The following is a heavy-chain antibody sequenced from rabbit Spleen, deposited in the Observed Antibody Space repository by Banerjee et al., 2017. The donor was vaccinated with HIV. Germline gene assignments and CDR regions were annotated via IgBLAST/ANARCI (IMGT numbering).Heavy chain of an antibody. J-gene: IGHJ4*01. Sequence: QEQLVETGGGLVQPGGSLTLSCKASGFDFSRYGMSWVRQAPGKGLEWIGYIDPVFGSTYSATWAKGRFTISKTSSTTVTLQMTSLTAADTATYFCARDLASVVGWNFNLWGPGTLVTVS. D-gene: IGHD3-1*01. CDR2: IDPVFGST. V-gene: IGHV1S45*01. CDR1: GFDFSRYG. CDR3: ARDLASVVGWNFNL.